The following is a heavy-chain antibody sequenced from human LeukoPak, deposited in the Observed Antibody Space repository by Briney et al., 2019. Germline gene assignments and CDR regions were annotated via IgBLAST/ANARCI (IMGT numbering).Heavy chain of an antibody. Sequence: ASVKVSCKASGYTFTSYDINWVRQATGQGLEWMGWMNPNSGNTGFAQKFQGRVTMTRNTSISTAYMELSSLRSEDTAVYYCARGMKYQLLRWFDPWGQGTLVTVSS. D-gene: IGHD2-2*01. V-gene: IGHV1-8*01. J-gene: IGHJ5*02. CDR1: GYTFTSYD. CDR2: MNPNSGNT. CDR3: ARGMKYQLLRWFDP.